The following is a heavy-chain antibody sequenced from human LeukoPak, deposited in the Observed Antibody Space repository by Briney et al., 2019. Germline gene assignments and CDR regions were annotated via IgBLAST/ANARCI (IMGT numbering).Heavy chain of an antibody. J-gene: IGHJ4*02. Sequence: GGSLRLSCAASGYTFSPHAMHWVRQAPGKGLKWVAVISSDGSDKYYADSVQGRFTISRDNAKNSLYLQLNSLRVEDTAVYYCKSGGAAPGSFDYWGQGTLVTVSP. CDR3: KSGGAAPGSFDY. CDR2: ISSDGSDK. CDR1: GYTFSPHA. D-gene: IGHD1-1*01. V-gene: IGHV3-30-3*01.